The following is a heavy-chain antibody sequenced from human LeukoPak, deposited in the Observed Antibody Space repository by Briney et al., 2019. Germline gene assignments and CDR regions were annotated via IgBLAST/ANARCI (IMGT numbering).Heavy chain of an antibody. CDR2: INSDGSST. CDR1: GFTFSSYW. D-gene: IGHD3-10*01. J-gene: IGHJ6*02. Sequence: PGGSLRLSCAASGFTFSSYWMHWVRQAPGKGLVWVSRINSDGSSTSYADSVKGRFTISRDNAKNTLYLQMNSLRAEDTAVYYCARDFFHYGSGSYGWGSYYYGMDVWGQGTTVTVSS. V-gene: IGHV3-74*01. CDR3: ARDFFHYGSGSYGWGSYYYGMDV.